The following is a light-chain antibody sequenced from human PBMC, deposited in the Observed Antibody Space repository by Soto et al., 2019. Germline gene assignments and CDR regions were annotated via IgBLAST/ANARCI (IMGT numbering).Light chain of an antibody. V-gene: IGKV2-28*01. CDR3: TQDLHIPLA. J-gene: IGKJ4*01. CDR2: MGS. Sequence: DIVMTQSPVSLPITPGEPASISCRSSQSLLHSHGYTYLEWYLQKPGQSPPLLIYMGSTRASGVTDRFSGSGSDAYFTLKTSRVEAEDVGVYYCTQDLHIPLAFGGGTKVESK. CDR1: QSLLHSHGYTY.